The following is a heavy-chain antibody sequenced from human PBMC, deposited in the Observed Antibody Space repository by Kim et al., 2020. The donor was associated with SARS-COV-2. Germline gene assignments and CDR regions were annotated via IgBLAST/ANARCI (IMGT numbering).Heavy chain of an antibody. CDR3: ARDRATTILFDH. J-gene: IGHJ4*02. Sequence: SETLSLTCTVSGGPLISYYWNWIRQSPGKGLEWIGYVDYSGNTNYNPSLSSRVTISIDKSKSQFSLKLNSVTAADTAVYYCARDRATTILFDHWGQGIMV. V-gene: IGHV4-59*01. D-gene: IGHD4-4*01. CDR2: VDYSGNT. CDR1: GGPLISYY.